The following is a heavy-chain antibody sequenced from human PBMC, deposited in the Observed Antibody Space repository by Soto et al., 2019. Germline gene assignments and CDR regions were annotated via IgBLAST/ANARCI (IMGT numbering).Heavy chain of an antibody. Sequence: HVQLVQSGAEVKKPGSAVKVSCRASGGTFNRHAISWVRQAPGQGLEWMGGIIPMLNKVTYVEKLQGRVTITADESTTTVYMELCSLTSEDTAVYFCARDQGGTRGYSGYDAFDYWGQGTLVTVSS. J-gene: IGHJ4*02. CDR1: GGTFNRHA. V-gene: IGHV1-69*01. D-gene: IGHD5-12*01. CDR2: IIPMLNKV. CDR3: ARDQGGTRGYSGYDAFDY.